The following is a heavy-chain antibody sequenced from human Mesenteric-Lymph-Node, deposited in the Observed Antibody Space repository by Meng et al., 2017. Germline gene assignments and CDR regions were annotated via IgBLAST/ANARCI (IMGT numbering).Heavy chain of an antibody. CDR3: ARVPRAAAGIEPGWFDP. Sequence: SVKVSCKASGGTFSSYAISWVRQAPGQGLEWMGGIIPIFGTANYAQKFQGRVTMTRDTSTSTVYMELSSLRSEDTAVYYCARVPRAAAGIEPGWFDPWGQGTRVTVSS. CDR2: IIPIFGTA. J-gene: IGHJ5*02. D-gene: IGHD6-13*01. V-gene: IGHV1-69*05. CDR1: GGTFSSYA.